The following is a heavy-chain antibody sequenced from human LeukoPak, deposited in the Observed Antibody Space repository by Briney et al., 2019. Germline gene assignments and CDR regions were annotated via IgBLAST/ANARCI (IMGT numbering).Heavy chain of an antibody. Sequence: PGGSLRLSCAASGFTSSSYEMNWARQAPGKGLEWVSYISSSGSTIYYADSVQGRFTISRDNAKNSLYLQMNSLRAEDTAVYYCARGPYASGSYGRRGWVHYMDVWGKGTTVTVSS. CDR1: GFTSSSYE. V-gene: IGHV3-48*03. CDR2: ISSSGSTI. J-gene: IGHJ6*03. D-gene: IGHD3-10*01. CDR3: ARGPYASGSYGRRGWVHYMDV.